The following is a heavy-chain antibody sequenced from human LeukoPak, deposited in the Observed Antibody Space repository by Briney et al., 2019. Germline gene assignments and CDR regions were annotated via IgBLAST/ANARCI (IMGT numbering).Heavy chain of an antibody. D-gene: IGHD2-8*02. J-gene: IGHJ6*03. CDR3: ARVNRVRVPGGAGYYYYMEV. Sequence: GASVKVSCKASGYTFTSYGISWVRQAPGQGLEWMGWISAYNGNTNYAQKLQGRVTMTTDTSTSTAYMELRSLRSDDTAVYYCARVNRVRVPGGAGYYYYMEVWGKGTTVTASS. V-gene: IGHV1-18*01. CDR2: ISAYNGNT. CDR1: GYTFTSYG.